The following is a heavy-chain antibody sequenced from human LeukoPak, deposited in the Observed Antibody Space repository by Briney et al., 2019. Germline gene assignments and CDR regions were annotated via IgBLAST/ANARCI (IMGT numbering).Heavy chain of an antibody. CDR1: GDSISSSSYY. J-gene: IGHJ6*03. CDR2: IYYSGST. CDR3: ARGSPHYDFWSGYYYYYYMDV. D-gene: IGHD3-3*01. V-gene: IGHV4-39*07. Sequence: SETLSVTCTVSGDSISSSSYYWGWIRQPPGKGLEWIGSIYYSGSTYYNPSLKSRVTISVDTSKNQFSLKLSSVTAADTAVYYCARGSPHYDFWSGYYYYYYMDVWGKGTTVTVSS.